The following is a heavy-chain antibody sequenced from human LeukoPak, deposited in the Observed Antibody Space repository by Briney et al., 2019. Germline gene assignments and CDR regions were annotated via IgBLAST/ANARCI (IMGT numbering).Heavy chain of an antibody. Sequence: GGSLRLSCAASGFTFSSYWMSLVRQAPGKGLEWVADIKQDGSEKYYVDSVKGRFTISRDNAKNSLYLQMNSLRAEDTAVYYCARWESPAAGTNFDYWGQGTLVTVSS. CDR1: GFTFSSYW. J-gene: IGHJ4*02. CDR3: ARWESPAAGTNFDY. V-gene: IGHV3-7*01. CDR2: IKQDGSEK. D-gene: IGHD6-13*01.